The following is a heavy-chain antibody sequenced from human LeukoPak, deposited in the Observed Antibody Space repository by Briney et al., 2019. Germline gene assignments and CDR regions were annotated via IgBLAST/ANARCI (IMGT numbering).Heavy chain of an antibody. CDR3: AKEDTGVAFDI. J-gene: IGHJ3*02. CDR1: RFTYSIYE. Sequence: GGSLRLSCAASRFTYSIYEMNGAPPATGEGVEGVSYISASGIKHYADSVKGRFTISRDNAKNSLYLQMNSLRVEDTAVYYCAKEDTGVAFDIWGQGTTVTV. V-gene: IGHV3-48*03. CDR2: ISASGIK. D-gene: IGHD2-8*01.